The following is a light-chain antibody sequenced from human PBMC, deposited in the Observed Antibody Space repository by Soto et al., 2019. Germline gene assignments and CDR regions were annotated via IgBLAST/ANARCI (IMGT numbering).Light chain of an antibody. J-gene: IGKJ5*01. V-gene: IGKV1-39*01. CDR3: QQDYSTLAT. CDR2: AAS. Sequence: DIQMSQSPSTLSASVGDRVTITCRAAESISRHLNWYQQKPGRAPDLLIYAASTLQNGVPSRFTGSGSGTEFTLTITGLQLEDFATYYCQQDYSTLATFGQGTRLEIK. CDR1: ESISRH.